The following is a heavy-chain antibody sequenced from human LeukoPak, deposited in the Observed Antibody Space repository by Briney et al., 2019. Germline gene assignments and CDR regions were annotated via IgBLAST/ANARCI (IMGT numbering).Heavy chain of an antibody. V-gene: IGHV3-33*06. CDR2: IWYDGSNK. Sequence: QPGGSLRLSCAASGFTFSSYGMHWVRQAPGKGLEWVAVIWYDGSNKYYADSVKGRFTISRDNSKNTLYLQMNSLRAEDTAVYYCAKGRIRSAGYFDYWGQGTLVTVSS. D-gene: IGHD3-3*01. CDR3: AKGRIRSAGYFDY. J-gene: IGHJ4*02. CDR1: GFTFSSYG.